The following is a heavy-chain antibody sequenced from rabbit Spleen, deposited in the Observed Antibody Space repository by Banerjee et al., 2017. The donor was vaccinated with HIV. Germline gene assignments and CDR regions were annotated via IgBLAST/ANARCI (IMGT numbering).Heavy chain of an antibody. J-gene: IGHJ4*01. CDR2: IYTGNYKT. CDR3: TRDAAGREDFNL. D-gene: IGHD4-2*01. Sequence: QEQLVESGGGLVRPEGSLRLTCTASGFSFSRSYDMCWVRQAPGKWLEWIACIYTGNYKTYYASWAKGRFTISKTSSTTVTLQMTSLTVADTATYFCTRDAAGREDFNLWGPCTLVTVS. CDR1: GFSFSRSYD. V-gene: IGHV1S45*01.